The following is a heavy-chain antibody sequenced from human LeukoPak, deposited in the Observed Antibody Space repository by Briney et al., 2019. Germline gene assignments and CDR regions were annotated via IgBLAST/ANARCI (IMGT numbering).Heavy chain of an antibody. D-gene: IGHD3-10*01. J-gene: IGHJ4*02. Sequence: SVKVSCKASGGTFSSYAISWVRQATGQGLEWMGRIIPILGIANYAQKFQGRVTITADKSTSTAYMELSSLRSEDTAVYYCARDVDTMVRGVLSYWGQGTLVTVSS. CDR3: ARDVDTMVRGVLSY. V-gene: IGHV1-69*04. CDR2: IIPILGIA. CDR1: GGTFSSYA.